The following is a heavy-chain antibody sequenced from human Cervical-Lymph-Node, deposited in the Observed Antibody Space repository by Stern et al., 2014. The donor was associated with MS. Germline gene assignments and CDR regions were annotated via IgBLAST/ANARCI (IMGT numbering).Heavy chain of an antibody. J-gene: IGHJ4*02. CDR3: AKAVWGYYDSCASDN. CDR1: GFTFSSYG. V-gene: IGHV3-30*18. Sequence: DQLVESGGGVVQPGRSLRLSCTASGFTFSSYGMHWVRQAPGKGLEWVAVISYDGSNKYYEDFVKGRFTISRDNSKNTLYLQMNSLRTEDTAMYYCAKAVWGYYDSCASDNWGQGTLVTVSS. D-gene: IGHD3-22*01. CDR2: ISYDGSNK.